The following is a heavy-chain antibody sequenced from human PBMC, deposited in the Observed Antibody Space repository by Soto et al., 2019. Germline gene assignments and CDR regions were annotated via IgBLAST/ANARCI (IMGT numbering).Heavy chain of an antibody. CDR1: GDSVTSTSYY. J-gene: IGHJ5*01. V-gene: IGHV4-61*01. D-gene: IGHD3-3*01. CDR3: AREGGVLRLSNWFDS. Sequence: XGTLSLTCTVSGDSVTSTSYYWSWVRQPPGKGLEWIGYSYYNGDTMYNPSLKSRVTISVDTSKNQFSLKLSSVTAADTAVYYCAREGGVLRLSNWFDSWGQGIQVTVSS. CDR2: SYYNGDT.